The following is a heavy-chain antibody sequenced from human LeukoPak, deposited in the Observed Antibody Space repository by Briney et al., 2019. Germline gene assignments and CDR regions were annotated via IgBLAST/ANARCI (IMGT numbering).Heavy chain of an antibody. D-gene: IGHD6-19*01. CDR1: GYTFTSYY. J-gene: IGHJ4*02. Sequence: ASVKVSCKASGYTFTSYYMYWVRQAPGQGLEWMGIINPSGGSTSYAQKFQGRVTMTRDMSTSTVYMELSSLRSEDTAVYYCAAEYSSGWYVRGYYFDYWGQGTLVTVSS. CDR3: AAEYSSGWYVRGYYFDY. V-gene: IGHV1-46*01. CDR2: INPSGGST.